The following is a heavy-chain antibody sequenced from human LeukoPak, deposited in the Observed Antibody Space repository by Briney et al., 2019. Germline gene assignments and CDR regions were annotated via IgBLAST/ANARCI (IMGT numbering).Heavy chain of an antibody. V-gene: IGHV3-48*01. Sequence: PGGSLRLSCAASGFTFSSYEMNWVRQAPGKGLEWVSYISSSSSTIYYADSVKGRFTISRDNAKNSLYLQMNSLRAEDTAVYYCAREKVVINNHWDATPKHAFDIWGQGTMVTVSS. CDR3: AREKVVINNHWDATPKHAFDI. CDR1: GFTFSSYE. CDR2: ISSSSSTI. D-gene: IGHD3-22*01. J-gene: IGHJ3*02.